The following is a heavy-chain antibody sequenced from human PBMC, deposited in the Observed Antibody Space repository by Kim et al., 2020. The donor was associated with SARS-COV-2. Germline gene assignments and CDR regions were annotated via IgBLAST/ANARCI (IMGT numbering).Heavy chain of an antibody. J-gene: IGHJ4*02. V-gene: IGHV6-1*01. CDR3: ARDSGSSNWSRFDH. CDR2: SYYRSKWYT. Sequence: SQTLSLTCAISGDSVSSETATWNWFRQSPSRGLEWLGRSYYRSKWYTEYAVPVRSRITINSDTSKNQFSLQLNSVTPEDTAIYYCARDSGSSNWSRFDHWGQGTLVTVSS. CDR1: GDSVSSETAT. D-gene: IGHD6-13*01.